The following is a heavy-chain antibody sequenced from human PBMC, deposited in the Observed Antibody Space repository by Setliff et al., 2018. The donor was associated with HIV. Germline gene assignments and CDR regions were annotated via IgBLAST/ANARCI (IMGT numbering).Heavy chain of an antibody. D-gene: IGHD3-10*01. J-gene: IGHJ6*03. CDR3: AREGKFRYYYYMDV. V-gene: IGHV1-3*01. CDR1: GYPFTSYA. Sequence: ASVKVSCKASGYPFTSYAMHWVRQAPGQRLEWMGWINAGNGNTKYSQKFQVRGTITRDTSASTAYMELSSLRSEDTAVYYCAREGKFRYYYYMDVWGKGTTVTVSS. CDR2: INAGNGNT.